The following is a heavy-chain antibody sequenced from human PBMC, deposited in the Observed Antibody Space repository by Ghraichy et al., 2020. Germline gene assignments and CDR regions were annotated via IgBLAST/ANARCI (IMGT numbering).Heavy chain of an antibody. Sequence: GESLNISCAASGFTFSSYWMSWVRQAPGKGLEWVANIKQDGSEKYYVDSVKGRFTISRDNAKNSLYLQMNSLRAEDTAVYYCARSLKGRWFSDYWGQGTLVTVSS. J-gene: IGHJ4*02. CDR2: IKQDGSEK. V-gene: IGHV3-7*01. CDR1: GFTFSSYW. CDR3: ARSLKGRWFSDY. D-gene: IGHD4-23*01.